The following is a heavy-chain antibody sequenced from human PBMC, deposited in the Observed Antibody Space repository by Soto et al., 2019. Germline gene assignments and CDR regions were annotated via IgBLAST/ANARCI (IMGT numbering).Heavy chain of an antibody. D-gene: IGHD3-3*01. V-gene: IGHV1-24*01. Sequence: ASVKVSCTVSGYTLTELSMHWVRQAPGKGLEWMGGSDPEDGETIYAQKFQGRVTMTEDTSIDTAYMELSSLRSEDTAVYYCATDPHYDFWSGYLGVRYYYGMDVWGQGTTVTVSS. J-gene: IGHJ6*02. CDR3: ATDPHYDFWSGYLGVRYYYGMDV. CDR2: SDPEDGET. CDR1: GYTLTELS.